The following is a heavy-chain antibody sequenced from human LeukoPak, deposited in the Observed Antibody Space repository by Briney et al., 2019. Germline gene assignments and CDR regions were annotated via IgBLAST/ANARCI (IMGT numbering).Heavy chain of an antibody. CDR2: IYYCWGT. V-gene: IGHV4-59*08. J-gene: IGHJ6*04. Sequence: SETLSLTCTVSGGSISSFYWSWIRQPPGKGLGLNGYIYYCWGTNYSPYLKSRVTISVDTSKIQFSLKLSSVIAADTAVYYCARHYWGYDILTGGRLLDVWGKGTTVTVSS. D-gene: IGHD3-9*01. CDR1: GGSISSFY. CDR3: ARHYWGYDILTGGRLLDV.